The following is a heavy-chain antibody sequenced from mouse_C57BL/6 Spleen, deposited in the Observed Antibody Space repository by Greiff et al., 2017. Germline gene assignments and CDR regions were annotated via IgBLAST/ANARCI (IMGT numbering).Heavy chain of an antibody. V-gene: IGHV1-80*01. CDR1: GYAFSSYW. CDR2: IYPGDGDT. Sequence: VQLVESGAELVKPGASVKISCKASGYAFSSYWMNWVKQRPGKGLEWIGQIYPGDGDTNYNGKFKGKATLTADKSSSTAYMQLSSLTTEDSAIYYCARSPDLAWFAYWGQGTLVTVSA. J-gene: IGHJ3*01. CDR3: ARSPDLAWFAY.